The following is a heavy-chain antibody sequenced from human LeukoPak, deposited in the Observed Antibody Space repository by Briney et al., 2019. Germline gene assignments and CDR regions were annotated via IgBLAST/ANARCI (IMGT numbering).Heavy chain of an antibody. Sequence: GGTLRLSCAASGFTFSSNGMSWVRQAPGKGLVWVSRINSDGINTIYADSVKGRFTISRDNAKNTLNLQMNSLRAEDTAVYYCARDLGQYYDTSDNWFDPWGQGTLVTVSS. J-gene: IGHJ5*02. CDR3: ARDLGQYYDTSDNWFDP. D-gene: IGHD3-22*01. V-gene: IGHV3-74*01. CDR2: INSDGINT. CDR1: GFTFSSNG.